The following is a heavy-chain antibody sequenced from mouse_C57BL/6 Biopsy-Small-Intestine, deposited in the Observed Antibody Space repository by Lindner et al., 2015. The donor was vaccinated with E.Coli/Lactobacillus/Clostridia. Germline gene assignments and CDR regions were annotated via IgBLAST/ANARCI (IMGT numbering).Heavy chain of an antibody. CDR2: INPNTRDT. J-gene: IGHJ1*01. Sequence: SVKVSCKASRYIFKGQYIHWVRQAPGKGLEWMGWINPNTRDTTYAQNFEGRLTFTRDPSIRPVYMELIMELTSLRSDDTAIYYCASHAQLGDYYYFGLDVWGQGTTVTVSS. CDR1: RYIFKGQY. V-gene: IGHV1-66*01. D-gene: IGHD1-1*01. CDR3: ASHAQLGDYYYFGLDV.